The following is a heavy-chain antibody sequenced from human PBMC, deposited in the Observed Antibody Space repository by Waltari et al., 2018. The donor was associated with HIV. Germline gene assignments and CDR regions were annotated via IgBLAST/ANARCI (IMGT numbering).Heavy chain of an antibody. Sequence: QVQLVQSGAEVKKPGASVKVSCKASGYTFSDYYMHWVRQAPGQGLEWMGWINPSSGGTRYADKFQGRVTMTRDTSISTAYMELSRLRFDDTAVYYCARVFRGTVNYFDSRLGHWGQGTLVTVSS. V-gene: IGHV1-2*02. CDR1: GYTFSDYY. CDR2: INPSSGGT. D-gene: IGHD3-22*01. CDR3: ARVFRGTVNYFDSRLGH. J-gene: IGHJ5*02.